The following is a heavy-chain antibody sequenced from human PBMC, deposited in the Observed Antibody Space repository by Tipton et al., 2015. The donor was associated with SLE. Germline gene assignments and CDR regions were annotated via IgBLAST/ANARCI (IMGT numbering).Heavy chain of an antibody. D-gene: IGHD1-26*01. Sequence: TLSLTCAVYGGSFSGYYWSWIRQPPGKGLEWIGSIYYSGSTYYNPFLKSRVTISVDTSKNQFSLKLSSVTAADTAVYYCARDRPVVGATGAFDIWGQGTMVTVSS. V-gene: IGHV4-34*01. CDR1: GGSFSGYY. CDR2: IYYSGST. CDR3: ARDRPVVGATGAFDI. J-gene: IGHJ3*02.